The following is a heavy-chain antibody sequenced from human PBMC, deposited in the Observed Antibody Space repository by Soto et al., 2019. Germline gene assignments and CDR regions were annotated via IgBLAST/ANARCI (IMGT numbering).Heavy chain of an antibody. J-gene: IGHJ4*02. CDR2: ISSSSNSI. CDR3: AKGIRFLEWLPDQYYFDY. V-gene: IGHV3-48*01. Sequence: GGSLRLSCAASGFTFSRYSMNWVRQAPGKGLEWVSYISSSSNSIYYADSVKGRFTISRDNAKNSLYLQMNSLRAEDTAVYYCAKGIRFLEWLPDQYYFDYWGQGTLVTVSS. D-gene: IGHD3-3*01. CDR1: GFTFSRYS.